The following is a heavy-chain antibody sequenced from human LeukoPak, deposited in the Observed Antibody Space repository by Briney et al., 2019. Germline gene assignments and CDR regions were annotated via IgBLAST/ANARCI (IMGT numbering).Heavy chain of an antibody. V-gene: IGHV3-7*05. CDR1: GFTFDSYW. CDR3: ARAIRASCSSCNDY. J-gene: IGHJ4*02. D-gene: IGHD6-13*01. Sequence: GGSLRLSCAASGFTFDSYWMTWVRQAPGKGLEWVANINENGSEKYYVGSVKGRFTISRDNAKNSLYLQMNSLGAEDTAVYYCARAIRASCSSCNDYWGQGTLVTVSS. CDR2: INENGSEK.